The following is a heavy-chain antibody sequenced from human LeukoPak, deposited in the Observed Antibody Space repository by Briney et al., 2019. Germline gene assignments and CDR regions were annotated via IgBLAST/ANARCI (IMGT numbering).Heavy chain of an antibody. D-gene: IGHD2-2*01. CDR1: GGSISNCY. CDR3: AREDPQSRVPEGMDV. J-gene: IGHJ6*02. Sequence: SETLSLTCTVSGGSISNCYWSWIRQSPGKGREWIGYVYYSVTTNSNTSRKSRVTISVDTSKNQFSLQLRSVTAADSAVYFCAREDPQSRVPEGMDVWGQGATVIVSS. CDR2: VYYSVTT. V-gene: IGHV4-59*01.